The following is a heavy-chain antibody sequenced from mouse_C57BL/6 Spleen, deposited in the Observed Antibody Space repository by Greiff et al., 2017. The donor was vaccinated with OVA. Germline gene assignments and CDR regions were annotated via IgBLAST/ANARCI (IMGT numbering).Heavy chain of an antibody. J-gene: IGHJ4*01. Sequence: EVKLVESGGGLVKPGGSLKLSCAASGFTFSDYGMHWVRQAPEKGLEWVAYISSGSSTIYYADTVKGRFTISRDNAKNTLFLQMTSLRSEDTAMYYCARGHDYGRFYAMDYWCQGTSVTVSS. CDR2: ISSGSSTI. CDR1: GFTFSDYG. V-gene: IGHV5-17*01. CDR3: ARGHDYGRFYAMDY. D-gene: IGHD2-4*01.